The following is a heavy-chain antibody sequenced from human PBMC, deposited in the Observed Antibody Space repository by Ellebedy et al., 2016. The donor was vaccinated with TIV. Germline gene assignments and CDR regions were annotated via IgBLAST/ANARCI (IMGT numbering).Heavy chain of an antibody. D-gene: IGHD1-1*01. CDR3: ARAGDTYYFDY. CDR2: IWFDGTNK. CDR1: GFTFSSYG. Sequence: PGGSLRLSCAASGFTFSSYGMHWVRQAPGKGLEWVAVIWFDGTNKYYADSVKGRFTISRDNSKNTVYLQMNSLRAEDTAVYYCARAGDTYYFDYWGQGALVTVSS. J-gene: IGHJ4*02. V-gene: IGHV3-33*08.